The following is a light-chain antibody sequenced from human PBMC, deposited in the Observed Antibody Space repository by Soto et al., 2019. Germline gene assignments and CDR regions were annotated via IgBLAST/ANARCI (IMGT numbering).Light chain of an antibody. CDR2: AAS. CDR1: QGIRSY. J-gene: IGKJ1*01. CDR3: QQYNTYRT. V-gene: IGKV1-9*01. Sequence: DIQMTQSPSTLSSTAGDRVTITCRASQGIRSYLAWYQQKPGKAPKLLIYAASTLQSGVPSRLSGSGSGTEFTLTISSLQPDDFATYYCQQYNTYRTFGQGTKVDIK.